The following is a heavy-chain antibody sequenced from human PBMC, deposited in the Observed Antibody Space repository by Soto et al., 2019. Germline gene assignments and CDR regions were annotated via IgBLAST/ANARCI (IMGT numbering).Heavy chain of an antibody. V-gene: IGHV3-53*01. CDR2: IYSGGYT. CDR3: ATRAGGGGY. CDR1: GFTVSNNY. D-gene: IGHD3-16*01. Sequence: EVQLVESGGGLIQPGGSLRLSCAVSGFTVSNNYMSWVRQAPGKGLEGVSVIYSGGYTAYGDSVKGRFTISRDNSKNTLYLQRSGLGADGSGVFYCATRAGGGGYWGQGTLVTVSS. J-gene: IGHJ4*02.